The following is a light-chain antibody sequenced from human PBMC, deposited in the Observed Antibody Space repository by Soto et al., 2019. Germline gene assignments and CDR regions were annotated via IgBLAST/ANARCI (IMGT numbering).Light chain of an antibody. CDR1: RSDVGDYNY. CDR3: CWYEGSNNLVV. J-gene: IGLJ2*01. CDR2: EVN. Sequence: QSALTQPASVSGSPGQSITISCTGTRSDVGDYNYVSWYQQHPGKAPKLIIYEVNKRPSGVSDRFSGSKSGNTASLPASGLLDDDEADDYYCWYEGSNNLVVFGGGTKLTVL. V-gene: IGLV2-8*01.